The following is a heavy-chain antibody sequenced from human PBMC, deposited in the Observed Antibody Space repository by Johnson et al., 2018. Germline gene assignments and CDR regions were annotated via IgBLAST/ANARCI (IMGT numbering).Heavy chain of an antibody. CDR2: IRGSSGSGGST. Sequence: VQLQESGGGLVQPGVSLRLSCAASGFTFSSYWMSWVRQAPGKGLEWVSAIRGSSGSGGSTYYADSVKGRFTISRDNSKNTLYLQMNSLRAEDTAVYYWAKVRVTMIVVVITNEAYGMDVWGQGTTVTVSS. CDR3: AKVRVTMIVVVITNEAYGMDV. CDR1: GFTFSSYW. J-gene: IGHJ6*02. D-gene: IGHD3-22*01. V-gene: IGHV3-23*01.